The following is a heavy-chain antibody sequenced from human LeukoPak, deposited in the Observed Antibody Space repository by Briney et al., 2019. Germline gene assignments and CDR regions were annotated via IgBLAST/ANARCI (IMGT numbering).Heavy chain of an antibody. CDR1: GFTVSSNF. V-gene: IGHV3-66*01. CDR2: ICGGGST. D-gene: IGHD4-17*01. Sequence: PGGSLRLSCAASGFTVSSNFMSWVRQAPGKGLEWVSVICGGGSTYYADSVKGRFTISRQNSKDTLYLQMNSLRAEGTAVYYCARGDYARAFDYWGEGTRVTVSS. J-gene: IGHJ4*02. CDR3: ARGDYARAFDY.